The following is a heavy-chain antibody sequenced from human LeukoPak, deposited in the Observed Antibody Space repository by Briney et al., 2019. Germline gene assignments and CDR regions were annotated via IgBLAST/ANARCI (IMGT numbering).Heavy chain of an antibody. CDR1: GFTFSTYN. V-gene: IGHV3-30*02. Sequence: GGSLRLSCAASGFTFSTYNINWVRQAPGKGLEWVAVIWYGGSNKYYADSVKGRFTISRDNSKNTLYLQMNSLRAEDTAVYYCAKGGTTVTTQYYMDVWGKGTTVTVSS. D-gene: IGHD4-17*01. CDR2: IWYGGSNK. J-gene: IGHJ6*03. CDR3: AKGGTTVTTQYYMDV.